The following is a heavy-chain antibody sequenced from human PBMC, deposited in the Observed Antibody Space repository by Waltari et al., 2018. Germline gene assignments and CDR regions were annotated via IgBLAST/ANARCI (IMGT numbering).Heavy chain of an antibody. J-gene: IGHJ2*01. Sequence: EVQLVESGGGLVQPGGSLRLSCAASGFTYSMYWMHWVRQAPGKGLVLVSRSNSAGVRTSYADTVKGRFTISKDNAKSTVYLQMNSLRAEDTAIYYCARGARRTTVTTGWWYFDLWRRGTLVTVSS. D-gene: IGHD4-17*01. CDR1: GFTYSMYW. CDR3: ARGARRTTVTTGWWYFDL. V-gene: IGHV3-74*01. CDR2: SNSAGVRT.